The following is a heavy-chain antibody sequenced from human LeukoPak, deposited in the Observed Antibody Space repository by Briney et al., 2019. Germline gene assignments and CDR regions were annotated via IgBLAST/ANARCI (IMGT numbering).Heavy chain of an antibody. CDR2: MNEDGSGT. J-gene: IGHJ4*02. CDR3: ARDPAWGAIDY. D-gene: IGHD7-27*01. V-gene: IGHV3-7*01. Sequence: GGSLRLSCAVSGFSIGSSWMSWVRQTPGKGLEWVADMNEDGSGTYYVDSGKGRFTVSRDNAQNSVYLQMNSLRVEDTGVYYCARDPAWGAIDYWGQGTLVTVSS. CDR1: GFSIGSSW.